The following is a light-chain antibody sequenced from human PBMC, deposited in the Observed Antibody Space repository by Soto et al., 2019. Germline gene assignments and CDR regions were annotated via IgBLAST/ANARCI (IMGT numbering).Light chain of an antibody. CDR1: QSISSW. J-gene: IGKJ2*01. CDR2: DAS. V-gene: IGKV1-5*01. Sequence: DIQMTQSPSTLSASVGDRVTITCRASQSISSWLAWYQQKPGKAPKLLIYDASSLESGVPSRFSGSGSGTEFNLTNSSLQPDDFATYYCQQYNSYSRYTFGQGTKLEIK. CDR3: QQYNSYSRYT.